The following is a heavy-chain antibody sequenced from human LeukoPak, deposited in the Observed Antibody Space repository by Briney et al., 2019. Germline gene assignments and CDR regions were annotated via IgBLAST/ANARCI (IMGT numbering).Heavy chain of an antibody. CDR3: AKFGNYPVHVSYSYYYLDV. J-gene: IGHJ6*03. CDR2: IHYSGST. CDR1: GGSISDHY. V-gene: IGHV4-59*11. D-gene: IGHD1-7*01. Sequence: SETLSLTCTVSGGSISDHYWSWLRLPPGKGLEYIGSIHYSGSTDSCPSLKSRVTMSVDTSKNQFSLRLSSVTAADTAAYYCAKFGNYPVHVSYSYYYLDVWGKGTTVTVSS.